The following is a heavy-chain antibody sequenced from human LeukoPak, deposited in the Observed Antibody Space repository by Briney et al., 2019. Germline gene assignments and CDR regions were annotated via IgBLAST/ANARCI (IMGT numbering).Heavy chain of an antibody. CDR1: EYTFTNYA. Sequence: ASVKVSCKASEYTFTNYAINWVRQAPGQGLEWMGWINTNTGNPTYAQGFTGRFVFSVDTSVSTAYLQISSLKAEDTAVYYCTRVAATKRSPWFDPWGQGTLVTVSS. D-gene: IGHD6-13*01. V-gene: IGHV7-4-1*02. J-gene: IGHJ5*02. CDR3: TRVAATKRSPWFDP. CDR2: INTNTGNP.